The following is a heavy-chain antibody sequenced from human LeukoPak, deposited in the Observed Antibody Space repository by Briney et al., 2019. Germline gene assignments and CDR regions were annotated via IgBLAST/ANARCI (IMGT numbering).Heavy chain of an antibody. D-gene: IGHD2-2*01. V-gene: IGHV1-69*04. CDR1: GGTFSSYA. CDR3: ARAIVPAATGGWFDP. J-gene: IGHJ5*02. Sequence: ASVKVSCKASGGTFSSYAISWVRQAPGQGLEWMGRIIPILGIANYAQKSQGRVTITADKSTSTAYMELSSLRSEDTAVYYCARAIVPAATGGWFDPWGQGTLVTVSS. CDR2: IIPILGIA.